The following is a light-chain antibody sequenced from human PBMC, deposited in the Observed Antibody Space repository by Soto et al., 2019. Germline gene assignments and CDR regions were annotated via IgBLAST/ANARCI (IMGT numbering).Light chain of an antibody. V-gene: IGKV3-20*01. CDR1: QSVRNDH. CDR2: RAV. J-gene: IGKJ1*01. Sequence: EIVLTQSPGTLSLSPGERATLSCRASQSVRNDHVAWYQQKTGQAPRLLISRAVTRAIGIPDRFSGSGSGTGFTLTISSLEPEDVALYYCQQYGTTPWTFGQGTKV. CDR3: QQYGTTPWT.